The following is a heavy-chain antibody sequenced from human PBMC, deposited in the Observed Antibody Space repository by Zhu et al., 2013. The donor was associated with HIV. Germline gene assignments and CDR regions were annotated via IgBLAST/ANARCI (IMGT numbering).Heavy chain of an antibody. J-gene: IGHJ1*01. CDR3: ATEAGGYFNF. V-gene: IGHV1-2*02. Sequence: QVQLVQSGAEMKKSGASVKVSCKASGYTFSAYFIHWVRQAPGQGLEWMGWINPNTGATNYAQKFQGRVTLTSDTSINVVYMEVSRLTSDDSTIYYCATEAGGYFNFWGQGTRSASPQ. D-gene: IGHD1-1*01. CDR2: INPNTGAT. CDR1: GYTFSAYF.